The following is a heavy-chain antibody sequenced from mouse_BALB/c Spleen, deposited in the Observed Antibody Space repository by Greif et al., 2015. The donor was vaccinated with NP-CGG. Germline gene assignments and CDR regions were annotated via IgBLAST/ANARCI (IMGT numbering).Heavy chain of an antibody. D-gene: IGHD2-14*01. J-gene: IGHJ1*01. CDR2: ILPGSGST. Sequence: QVQLQQPGAELMKPGASVKISCKATGYTFSSYWIEWVKQRPGHGLEWIGEILPGSGSTNYNEKFKGKATFTADTSSNTAYMQLSSLTSEDSAVYYCARWVRREWYFDVWGAGATVTVSS. V-gene: IGHV1-9*01. CDR1: GYTFSSYW. CDR3: ARWVRREWYFDV.